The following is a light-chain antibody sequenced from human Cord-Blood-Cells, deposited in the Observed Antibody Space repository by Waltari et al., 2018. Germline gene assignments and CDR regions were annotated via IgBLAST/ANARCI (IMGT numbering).Light chain of an antibody. J-gene: IGLJ3*02. Sequence: NFMLTQPHSVSDSPGKTVTISCTRSSRSIASNYVPWYQQRPGSAPTTVIYEDNQRPSGVPDRFSGSIDSSSNSASLTISGLKTEDEADYYCQSYDSSNWVFGGGTKLTVL. V-gene: IGLV6-57*03. CDR1: SRSIASNY. CDR2: EDN. CDR3: QSYDSSNWV.